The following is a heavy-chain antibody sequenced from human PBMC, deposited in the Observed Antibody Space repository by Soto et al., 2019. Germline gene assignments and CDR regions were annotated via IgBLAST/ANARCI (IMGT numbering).Heavy chain of an antibody. V-gene: IGHV3-11*01. J-gene: IGHJ4*02. CDR3: ARGTYRSKTDFDY. Sequence: QVQLVESGGGLVKPGGSLRLSCAASGFTFSDYYMTWIRQAPGSGLEWVSYISSSSGTISYANSVKGRFTISGDNAQNSLYLQMTSLRAEDTAVYYCARGTYRSKTDFDYWGQGTLVTVSS. D-gene: IGHD6-13*01. CDR2: ISSSSGTI. CDR1: GFTFSDYY.